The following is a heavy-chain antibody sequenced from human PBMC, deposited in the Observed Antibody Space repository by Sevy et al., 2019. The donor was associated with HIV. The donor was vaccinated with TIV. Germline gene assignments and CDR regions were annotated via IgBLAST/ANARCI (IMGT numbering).Heavy chain of an antibody. V-gene: IGHV3-48*01. J-gene: IGHJ6*02. D-gene: IGHD2-2*01. CDR1: GFTFSSYS. CDR3: ARNGGYADYGMDV. Sequence: GGSLRLSCVGSGFTFSSYSMNWVRQAPGKGLEWLSYMNSITSTIYYADSVKGRFTISRDNVKNSVSLQMHSLRAEDTAVYYCARNGGYADYGMDVWGQGTTVTVSS. CDR2: MNSITSTI.